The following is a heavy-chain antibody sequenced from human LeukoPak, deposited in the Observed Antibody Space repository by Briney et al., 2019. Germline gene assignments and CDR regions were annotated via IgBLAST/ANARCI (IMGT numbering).Heavy chain of an antibody. CDR3: ARGLAAAGKRAFDI. CDR2: ISSSSSTI. V-gene: IGHV3-48*04. D-gene: IGHD6-13*01. CDR1: GFTFSSYA. J-gene: IGHJ3*02. Sequence: PGGSLRLSCAASGFTFSSYAMSWVRQAPGKGLEWVSYISSSSSTIYYADSVKGRFTISRDNAKNSLYLQMNSLRAEETAVYYCARGLAAAGKRAFDIWGQGTMVTVSS.